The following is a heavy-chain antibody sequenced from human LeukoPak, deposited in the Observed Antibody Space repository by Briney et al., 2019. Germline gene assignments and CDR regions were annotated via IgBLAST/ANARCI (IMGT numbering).Heavy chain of an antibody. J-gene: IGHJ4*02. CDR2: INPNSGGT. D-gene: IGHD3-3*01. V-gene: IGHV1-2*02. CDR3: ARLAPDFWSGYPSGYFDY. Sequence: ASVKVSCKASGYTFTGYYMHWVRQAPGQGLEWMGWINPNSGGTNYAQKFQGRVTMTRDTSISTAYMELSRLRSDDTAVYYCARLAPDFWSGYPSGYFDYWGQGTLVTVSS. CDR1: GYTFTGYY.